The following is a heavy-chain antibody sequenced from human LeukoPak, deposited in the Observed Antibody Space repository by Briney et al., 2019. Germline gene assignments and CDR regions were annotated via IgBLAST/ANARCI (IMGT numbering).Heavy chain of an antibody. J-gene: IGHJ4*02. CDR2: IKQDGSEK. V-gene: IGHV3-7*01. D-gene: IGHD3-22*01. CDR3: ARSLITMIVVAQPFDY. CDR1: GFTFSSYW. Sequence: GGSLRLSCAASGFTFSSYWMSWVRQAPGKGLEWVANIKQDGSEKYYVDPVKGRFTISRDNAKNSLYLQMNSLRAEDTAVYYCARSLITMIVVAQPFDYWGQGTLVTVSS.